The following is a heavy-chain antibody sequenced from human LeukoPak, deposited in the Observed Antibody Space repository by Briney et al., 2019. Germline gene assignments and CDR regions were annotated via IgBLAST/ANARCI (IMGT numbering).Heavy chain of an antibody. D-gene: IGHD6-6*01. CDR3: AKSRIAARRGYCYGMDV. Sequence: GGSLRLSCVASGFSFNDYSMNWVRQTPGKGLEWISYITSSSSSIYYADSVKGRFTISRDNAKNSLYLQMNSLRAEDTAVYYCAKSRIAARRGYCYGMDVWGQGTTVTVSS. J-gene: IGHJ6*02. CDR2: ITSSSSSI. CDR1: GFSFNDYS. V-gene: IGHV3-48*01.